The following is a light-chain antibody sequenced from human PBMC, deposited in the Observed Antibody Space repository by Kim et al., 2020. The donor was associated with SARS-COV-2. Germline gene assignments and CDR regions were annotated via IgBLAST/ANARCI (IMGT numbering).Light chain of an antibody. CDR3: QTWNSAIRV. V-gene: IGLV4-69*01. CDR2: INSDGSY. J-gene: IGLJ3*02. Sequence: QLVLTQSPSASASLGTSVKLTCTLSSGHSNYDIAWHQQQPEKGPRYLMMINSDGSYTKADGIPDRFSGSSSGAERYLFIFSLQSDDEAAYYCQTWNSAIRVFGGGTQLTVL. CDR1: SGHSNYD.